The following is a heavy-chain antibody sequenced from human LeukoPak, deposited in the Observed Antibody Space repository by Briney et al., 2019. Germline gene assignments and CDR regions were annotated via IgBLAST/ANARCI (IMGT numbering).Heavy chain of an antibody. CDR3: ARVLLGTWGAFDI. CDR2: ISSDGSST. D-gene: IGHD7-27*01. CDR1: GFTFSSYW. V-gene: IGHV3-74*01. Sequence: GGSLRLSCAASGFTFSSYWMHWVRQAPGKGLVWVSRISSDGSSTTYADSVKGRFTISRDNAKNTLYLQMNSLRAEGTAVYYCARVLLGTWGAFDIWGQGTMVTVSS. J-gene: IGHJ3*02.